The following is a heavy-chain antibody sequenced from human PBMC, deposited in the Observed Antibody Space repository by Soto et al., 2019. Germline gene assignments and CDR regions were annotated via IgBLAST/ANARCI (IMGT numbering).Heavy chain of an antibody. CDR3: ARDLGYCSGGSCYKYYYYGMDV. CDR1: GFTFNTYP. V-gene: IGHV3-30-3*01. Sequence: GGSLRLSCAASGFTFNTYPMHWVRQAPGKGLEWVAVISYDGSNKYYADSVKGRFTISRDNSKNTLYLQMSSLRGEDTAVYYCARDLGYCSGGSCYKYYYYGMDVWGQGTTVTVSS. CDR2: ISYDGSNK. J-gene: IGHJ6*02. D-gene: IGHD2-15*01.